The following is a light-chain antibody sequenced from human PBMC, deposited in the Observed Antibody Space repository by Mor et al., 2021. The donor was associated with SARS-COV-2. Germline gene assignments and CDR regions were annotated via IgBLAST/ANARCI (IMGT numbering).Light chain of an antibody. CDR2: AAS. Sequence: SQSISTYVNWYLKKQGKAPEVLIYAASSLQSGVPSRFNGSGSGTDFTLTISSLQPDDFATYYCQQTYSAPRTFGQGTKVEV. CDR3: QQTYSAPRT. CDR1: QSISTY. J-gene: IGKJ1*01. V-gene: IGKV1-39*01.